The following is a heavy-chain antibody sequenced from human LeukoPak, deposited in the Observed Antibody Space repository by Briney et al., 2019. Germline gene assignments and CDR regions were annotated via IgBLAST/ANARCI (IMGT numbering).Heavy chain of an antibody. J-gene: IGHJ4*02. CDR3: AKYGSGSYYNGLY. CDR1: GFIFSNAW. D-gene: IGHD3-10*01. Sequence: GGSLRLSCAASGFIFSNAWMGWVRQAPGKGLQWVSTISVSGENTYYADSVKGRFTISRDISKSTLYLQMNSLRDEDTALYYCAKYGSGSYYNGLYWGQGTLVTVSS. CDR2: ISVSGENT. V-gene: IGHV3-23*01.